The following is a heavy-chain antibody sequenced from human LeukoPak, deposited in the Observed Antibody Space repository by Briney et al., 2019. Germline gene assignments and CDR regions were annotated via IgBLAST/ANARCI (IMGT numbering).Heavy chain of an antibody. Sequence: GGSLRLSCAASGFTFSSYSMNWVRQAPGKGLEWVSSISSSSSYIYYADSVKGRFTISRDNAKNSLYLQMNSLRAEDTAVYYCARDLGDGYNYIWGIDYWGQGTLVTVSS. D-gene: IGHD5-12*01. CDR3: ARDLGDGYNYIWGIDY. J-gene: IGHJ4*02. V-gene: IGHV3-21*01. CDR1: GFTFSSYS. CDR2: ISSSSSYI.